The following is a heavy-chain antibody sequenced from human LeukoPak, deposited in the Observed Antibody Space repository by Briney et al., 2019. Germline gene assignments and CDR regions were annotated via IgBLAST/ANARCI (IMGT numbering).Heavy chain of an antibody. D-gene: IGHD1-26*01. Sequence: GGSLRLSCAASGFTFSSYAMSWVRQAPGKGLEWVAVIWYDGSNKYYADSVKGRFTISRDNSKNTLYLQMNSLRAEDTAVYYCAILVEGKFDYWGQGTLVTVSS. CDR2: IWYDGSNK. CDR1: GFTFSSYA. CDR3: AILVEGKFDY. V-gene: IGHV3-33*08. J-gene: IGHJ4*02.